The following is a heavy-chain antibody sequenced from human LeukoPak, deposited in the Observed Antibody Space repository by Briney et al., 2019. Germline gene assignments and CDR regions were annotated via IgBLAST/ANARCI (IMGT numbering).Heavy chain of an antibody. Sequence: SVKVSCKASGGTFSSYTISWVRQAPGQGLEWMGRIIPILGIANYAQKFQGRVTITADKSTTTAYMERSSLRSEDTAVYYFARAPVIVGATIFDYWGQGTLVTVSS. CDR1: GGTFSSYT. CDR2: IIPILGIA. D-gene: IGHD1-26*01. CDR3: ARAPVIVGATIFDY. V-gene: IGHV1-69*02. J-gene: IGHJ4*02.